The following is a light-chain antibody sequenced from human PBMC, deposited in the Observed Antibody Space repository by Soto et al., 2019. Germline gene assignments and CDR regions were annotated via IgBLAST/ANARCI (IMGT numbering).Light chain of an antibody. CDR2: EVS. J-gene: IGLJ2*01. CDR1: SSDVGGYNY. CDR3: CSYAGSSTVV. Sequence: QSALTQPPSASGSPGQSVTISCTGTSSDVGGYNYVSWYQQHPGKAPKLIIYEVSKRPSGVSNRFSGSKSGNTASLTISGLQAEDEADYYCCSYAGSSTVVFGGGTKLTVL. V-gene: IGLV2-23*02.